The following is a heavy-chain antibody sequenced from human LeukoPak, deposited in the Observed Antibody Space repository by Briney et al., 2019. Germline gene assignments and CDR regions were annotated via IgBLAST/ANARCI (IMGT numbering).Heavy chain of an antibody. Sequence: SETLSLTCTVSGGSISTVGYYWSWTRQPAGKGLEWIGRVYARGNTNYNPSLESRVAMSLDTSKNQFSLKLTSVTAADTAVYFCVRDRSSGDAFDIWGQGTVVTVSS. V-gene: IGHV4-61*02. J-gene: IGHJ3*02. D-gene: IGHD2-2*01. CDR1: GGSISTVGYY. CDR2: VYARGNT. CDR3: VRDRSSGDAFDI.